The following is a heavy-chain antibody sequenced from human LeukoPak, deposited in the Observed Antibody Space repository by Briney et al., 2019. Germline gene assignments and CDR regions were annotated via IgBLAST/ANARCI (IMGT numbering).Heavy chain of an antibody. D-gene: IGHD3/OR15-3a*01. CDR1: GGSISSSSYY. CDR2: IYYSGST. V-gene: IGHV4-39*07. CDR3: ARVWTRHDAFDI. J-gene: IGHJ3*02. Sequence: PSETLSLTCTVSGGSISSSSYYWGWIRQPPGKGLEWIGSIYYSGSTYYNPSLKSRVTMSVDTSKNQFSLKLSSVTAADTAVYYCARVWTRHDAFDIWGQGTMVTVSS.